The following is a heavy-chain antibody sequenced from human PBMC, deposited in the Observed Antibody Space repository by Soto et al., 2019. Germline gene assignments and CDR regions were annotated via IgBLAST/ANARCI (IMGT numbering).Heavy chain of an antibody. CDR2: VNHNGRN. D-gene: IGHD6-19*01. V-gene: IGHV4-34*01. Sequence: SETLSLTCDVYGGSFTGYFWNWIRQSPGKGLEWIGKVNHNGRNNYNPSLKSRVTISLDMSKNQISLKLTSVTAADTAVYYCARGGSSDWQVAFDFWGHGTMVTVSS. J-gene: IGHJ3*01. CDR3: ARGGSSDWQVAFDF. CDR1: GGSFTGYF.